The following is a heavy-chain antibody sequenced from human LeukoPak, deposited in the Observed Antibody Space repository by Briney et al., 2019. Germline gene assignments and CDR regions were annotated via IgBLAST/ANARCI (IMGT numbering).Heavy chain of an antibody. CDR1: GITVSGNY. CDR2: IYSGGNT. CDR3: ARASDYGGNYLDY. V-gene: IGHV3-66*01. J-gene: IGHJ4*02. Sequence: GGSLRLSCAASGITVSGNYMAWVRQAPGKGLEWASVIYSGGNTYHADSVKGRFSISRDNSKNTVYLQMNGLRVEDTAVYYCARASDYGGNYLDYWGQGALVTVSS. D-gene: IGHD4-23*01.